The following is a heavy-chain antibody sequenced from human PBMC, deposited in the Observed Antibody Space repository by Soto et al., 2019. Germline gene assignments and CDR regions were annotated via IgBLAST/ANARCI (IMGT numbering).Heavy chain of an antibody. CDR2: IIPIFGTA. V-gene: IGHV1-69*13. CDR1: GGTFISYA. Sequence: GASVKVSCKASGGTFISYAISWVRQAPGQGLEWMGGIIPIFGTANYAQKFQGRVTITADESTSTAYMELSSLRSEDTAVYYCARLAPITNSYFDYWGQGTLVTVSS. CDR3: ARLAPITNSYFDY. J-gene: IGHJ4*02. D-gene: IGHD2-15*01.